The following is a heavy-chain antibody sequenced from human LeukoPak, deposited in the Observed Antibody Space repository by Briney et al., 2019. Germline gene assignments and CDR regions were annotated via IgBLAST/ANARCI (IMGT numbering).Heavy chain of an antibody. D-gene: IGHD3-22*01. V-gene: IGHV4-34*01. CDR2: INHSGST. Sequence: SETLSLTCAVYGGSFSGYYWSWIRQPPGKGLEWIGEINHSGSTNYNPSLKSRVTISVDTSKNRFSLKLSSVTAADTAVYYCARRGYDSSGYYALGYWGQGTLVTVSS. CDR1: GGSFSGYY. CDR3: ARRGYDSSGYYALGY. J-gene: IGHJ4*02.